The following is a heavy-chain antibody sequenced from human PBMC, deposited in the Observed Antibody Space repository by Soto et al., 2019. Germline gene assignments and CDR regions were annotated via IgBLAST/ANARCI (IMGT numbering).Heavy chain of an antibody. CDR2: IIPIFGTA. D-gene: IGHD3-22*01. CDR3: ARFDYYDSSKGSFDY. J-gene: IGHJ4*02. V-gene: IGHV1-69*06. CDR1: GGTFSSYA. Sequence: GASVKVSCKASGGTFSSYAISWVRQAPGQGLEWMGGIIPIFGTANYAQKFQGRVTITADKSTSTAYMELSSLRSEDTAVYYCARFDYYDSSKGSFDYWGQGTLVTVSS.